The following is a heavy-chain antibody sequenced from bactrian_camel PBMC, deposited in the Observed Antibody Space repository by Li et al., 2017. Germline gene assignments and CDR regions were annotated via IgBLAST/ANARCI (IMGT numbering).Heavy chain of an antibody. CDR3: AASDWARYCCGGPRSYEYKH. J-gene: IGHJ4*01. V-gene: IGHV3S36*01. D-gene: IGHD7*01. CDR2: IDNWGWSK. Sequence: DVQLVESGGGLVQPGGSLRLSCAASGFPFEDHPMHWVRQAPGKGLEWVSTIDNWGWSKSYAESVKGRFTTSRDNNKNMLYLQLSSLKPEDTAMYYCAASDWARYCCGGPRSYEYKHWGHGTQVTVS. CDR1: GFPFEDHP.